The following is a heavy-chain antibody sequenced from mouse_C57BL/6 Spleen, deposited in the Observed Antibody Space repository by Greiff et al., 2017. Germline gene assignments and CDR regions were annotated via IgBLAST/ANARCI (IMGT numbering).Heavy chain of an antibody. D-gene: IGHD3-2*02. CDR2: IWGGGST. CDR3: ASGGGSSGLFAY. V-gene: IGHV2-6*01. Sequence: VQLVESGPGLVAPSPSLSITCTVSGFSLTSYGVDWVRQSPGQGLEWLGVIWGGGSTTYKSALNSRLSISKDNSKSQVFLKMNSLQTDDTAMYYCASGGGSSGLFAYWGQGTLVTVAA. J-gene: IGHJ3*01. CDR1: GFSLTSYG.